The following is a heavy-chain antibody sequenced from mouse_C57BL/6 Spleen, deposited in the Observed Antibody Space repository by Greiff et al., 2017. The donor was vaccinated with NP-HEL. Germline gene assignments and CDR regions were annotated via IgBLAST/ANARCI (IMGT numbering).Heavy chain of an antibody. CDR2: IDPSDSET. V-gene: IGHV1-52*01. CDR3: ARSTTVAHWYFDV. CDR1: GYTFTSYW. D-gene: IGHD1-1*01. Sequence: VQLQQSGAELVRPGSSVKLSCKASGYTFTSYWMHWVKQRPIQGLEWIGNIDPSDSETHYNQKFKDKATLTVDKSSSTAYMQLSSLTSDDSAVYYCARSTTVAHWYFDVWGTGTTVTVSS. J-gene: IGHJ1*03.